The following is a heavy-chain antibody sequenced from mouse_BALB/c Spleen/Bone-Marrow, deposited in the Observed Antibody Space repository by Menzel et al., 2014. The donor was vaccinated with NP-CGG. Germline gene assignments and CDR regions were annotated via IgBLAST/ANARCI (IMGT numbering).Heavy chain of an antibody. CDR2: IDPANGNT. Sequence: EVKLQESGAELVKPGASVKLSCTASGFNIXDTYMHWVKQRPEQGLEWIGRIDPANGNTKYDPKFQGKATITADTFSNTAYLQLSSLTSEDTAVYYCARNGNYGAWFAHWGQGTLVTVSA. CDR3: ARNGNYGAWFAH. J-gene: IGHJ3*01. V-gene: IGHV14-3*02. D-gene: IGHD2-1*01. CDR1: GFNIXDTY.